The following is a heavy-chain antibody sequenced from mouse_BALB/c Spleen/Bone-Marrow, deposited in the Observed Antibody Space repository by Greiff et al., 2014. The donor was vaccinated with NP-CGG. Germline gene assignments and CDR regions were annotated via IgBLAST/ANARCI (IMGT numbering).Heavy chain of an antibody. V-gene: IGHV5-17*02. J-gene: IGHJ4*01. CDR2: ISSGSSTI. D-gene: IGHD2-4*01. CDR3: TRKGALITHYYAMDY. CDR1: GFTFSSFG. Sequence: EVKVVESGGGLVQPGGSRKLSCAASGFTFSSFGMHWVRQAPEKAPPPPPHISSGSSTIYDADTVKGRFTISRDNPKNTLFLQMTSLRSEDTAMYYCTRKGALITHYYAMDYWGQGTSVTVSS.